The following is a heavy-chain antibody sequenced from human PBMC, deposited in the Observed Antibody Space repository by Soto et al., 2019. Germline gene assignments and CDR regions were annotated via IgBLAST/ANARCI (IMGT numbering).Heavy chain of an antibody. J-gene: IGHJ4*02. CDR3: SGGIEALPEY. CDR2: IYYSGSS. Sequence: SETLSLTCNVSGVSGRSVSYYCRWRRQPPGKGLEWIGYIYYSGSSNYNHSLKSRVTISVDTSKNQFHLKLSSVTAEDTAVYYFSGGIEALPEYLAQGTLFTVCS. V-gene: IGHV4-61*01. CDR1: GVSGRSVSYY. D-gene: IGHD6-6*01.